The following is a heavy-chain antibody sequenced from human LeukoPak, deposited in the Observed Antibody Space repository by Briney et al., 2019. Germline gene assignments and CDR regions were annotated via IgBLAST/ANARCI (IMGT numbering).Heavy chain of an antibody. CDR2: ISSSGSTI. V-gene: IGHV3-48*03. D-gene: IGHD2-2*01. CDR3: ARLPGFCSSTSCYSGIDWFDP. J-gene: IGHJ5*02. CDR1: GFTFSSYE. Sequence: GGSLRLSCAASGFTFSSYEMNWVRQAPGKGLEWVSYISSSGSTIYYADSVKGRFTISRDNAKDSLYLQMNSLRAEDTAVYYCARLPGFCSSTSCYSGIDWFDPWGQGTLVTVSS.